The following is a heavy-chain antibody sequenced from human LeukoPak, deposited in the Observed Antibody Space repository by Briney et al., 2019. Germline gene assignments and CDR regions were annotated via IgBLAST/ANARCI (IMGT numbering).Heavy chain of an antibody. V-gene: IGHV3-53*01. J-gene: IGHJ4*02. CDR3: ARRAGDYSHPYDY. Sequence: GGSLRLSCAASGLTVSSNCMSWVRQAPGKGLEWVSFIYSGGDTYYADSVKGRFTISRDNSKNTFHFQMNSLRAEDTAVYYCARRAGDYSHPYDYWGQGTLVTVSS. CDR2: IYSGGDT. D-gene: IGHD3-22*01. CDR1: GLTVSSNC.